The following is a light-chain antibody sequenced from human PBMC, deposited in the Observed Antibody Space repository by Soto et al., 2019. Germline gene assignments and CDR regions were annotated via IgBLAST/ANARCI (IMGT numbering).Light chain of an antibody. CDR2: EGT. J-gene: IGLJ1*01. Sequence: QSVLTQPASVSGSPGQSITISCSGTTSDVGGYNLVSWYQQHTAKAPKLLIYEGTQRPSGVSSRFSGSKSGNTASLTISGLQAEDEADYYCCSYASSSSYVFGTGTKVTVX. V-gene: IGLV2-23*01. CDR1: TSDVGGYNL. CDR3: CSYASSSSYV.